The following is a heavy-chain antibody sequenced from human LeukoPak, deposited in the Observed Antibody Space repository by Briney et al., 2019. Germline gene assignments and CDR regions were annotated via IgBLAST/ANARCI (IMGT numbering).Heavy chain of an antibody. D-gene: IGHD6-13*01. CDR2: FDPEDGET. CDR3: ARGARLLAAAADDAFDI. CDR1: GYTLTELS. Sequence: ASVKVSCKVSGYTLTELSMHWVRQAPGKGLEWMGGFDPEDGETIYAQKFQGRVTMTRNTSISTAYMGLSSLRSEDTAVYYCARGARLLAAAADDAFDIWGQGTMVTVSS. V-gene: IGHV1-24*01. J-gene: IGHJ3*02.